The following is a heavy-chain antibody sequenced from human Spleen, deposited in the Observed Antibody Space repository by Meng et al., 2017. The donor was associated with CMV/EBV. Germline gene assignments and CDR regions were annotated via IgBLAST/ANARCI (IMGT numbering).Heavy chain of an antibody. CDR1: EFTFTTYS. CDR2: ISSSSNYI. D-gene: IGHD2-21*01. CDR3: ARDPRDLGDRNWDFDL. V-gene: IGHV3-21*01. J-gene: IGHJ2*01. Sequence: EFTFTTYSMNWVRQTPAHGLGWVSSISSSSNYIYYSDSVRGRFTISRDNAKKSLYLEMNSLTVEDMAVYYCARDPRDLGDRNWDFDLWGRGTLVTVSS.